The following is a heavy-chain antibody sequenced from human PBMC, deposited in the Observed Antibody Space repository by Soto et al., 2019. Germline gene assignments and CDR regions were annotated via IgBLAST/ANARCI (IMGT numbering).Heavy chain of an antibody. V-gene: IGHV1-2*02. Sequence: QEQLVQSGTEVKKPGASVTVSCKSSGYTFTDFYLHWLRPAPGQGLEWVGWINPKTGDTKSSQKFPGRDTISRDTCVRTAYMDLTSLTSDDTAMYYCATGTNGTTGWYHPWGQGTRVTVSS. CDR2: INPKTGDT. J-gene: IGHJ5*02. D-gene: IGHD1-1*01. CDR3: ATGTNGTTGWYHP. CDR1: GYTFTDFY.